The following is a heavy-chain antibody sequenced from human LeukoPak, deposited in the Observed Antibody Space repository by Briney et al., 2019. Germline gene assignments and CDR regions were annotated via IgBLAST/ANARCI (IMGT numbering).Heavy chain of an antibody. D-gene: IGHD2-2*01. Sequence: PGGSLRLSCEVSGFTFSDYCMSWIRKAPGGGLEWLSYISSSGSTIYYANSVMGRFTISRDNAKNTLYLQMNSLRAEDTAVYYCARAPTSNYLYYYMDVWGKGTTVTVSS. J-gene: IGHJ6*03. CDR1: GFTFSDYC. V-gene: IGHV3-11*04. CDR2: ISSSGSTI. CDR3: ARAPTSNYLYYYMDV.